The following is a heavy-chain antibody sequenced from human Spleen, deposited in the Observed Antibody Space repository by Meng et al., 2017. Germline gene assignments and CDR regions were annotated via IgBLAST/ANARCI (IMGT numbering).Heavy chain of an antibody. Sequence: VQIRQWGAGLFKPSGTLSLPCVVSGGSFSDYYWSWIRQPPGKGLEWIWEINHSGSTHYNPSLESRATISVDTSQNNLSLKLSSVTAADSAVYYCARGPTTMAHDFDYWGQGTLVTVSS. J-gene: IGHJ4*02. CDR3: ARGPTTMAHDFDY. D-gene: IGHD4-11*01. CDR1: GGSFSDYY. CDR2: INHSGST. V-gene: IGHV4-34*01.